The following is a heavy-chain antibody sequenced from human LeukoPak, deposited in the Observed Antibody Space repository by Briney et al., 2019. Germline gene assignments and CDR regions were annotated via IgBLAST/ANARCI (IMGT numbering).Heavy chain of an antibody. CDR2: IYPGDSDT. CDR1: GYSFAIYW. CDR3: ARREMATQTPFEY. Sequence: GESLKISCKGSGYSFAIYWIGWVRQMPGKGLEWMGIIYPGDSDTRYSPSFQGQVTISADKSIGSAYLQWSSLKASDTAMYYCARREMATQTPFEYWGQGTLVTVSS. J-gene: IGHJ4*02. D-gene: IGHD5-24*01. V-gene: IGHV5-51*01.